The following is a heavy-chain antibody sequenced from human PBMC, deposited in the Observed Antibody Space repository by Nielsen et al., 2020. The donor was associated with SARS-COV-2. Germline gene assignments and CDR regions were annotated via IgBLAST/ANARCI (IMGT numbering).Heavy chain of an antibody. Sequence: GGSLRLSCAASGFTFDDYAMHWVRQAPGKGLEWVSGISWNSGSIGYADSVKGRFTISRDNAKNSLYLQMNSLRAEDTALYYCARDLGDYWGQGTLVTVSS. J-gene: IGHJ4*02. CDR3: ARDLGDY. CDR2: ISWNSGSI. CDR1: GFTFDDYA. V-gene: IGHV3-9*01.